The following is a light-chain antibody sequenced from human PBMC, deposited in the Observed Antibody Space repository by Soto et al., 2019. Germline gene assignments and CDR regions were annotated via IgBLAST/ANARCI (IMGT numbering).Light chain of an antibody. CDR2: AAS. Sequence: VLTQSPDTLSLSPGEGATLSCRASQSISSNFLAWYQQRPGQAPRLLIYAASSRATGIPDRFSGSGSGTDFTLTIRRLEPEDFAVYYCQQYGSSPRTFGGGTKVDIK. CDR1: QSISSNF. CDR3: QQYGSSPRT. J-gene: IGKJ4*01. V-gene: IGKV3-20*01.